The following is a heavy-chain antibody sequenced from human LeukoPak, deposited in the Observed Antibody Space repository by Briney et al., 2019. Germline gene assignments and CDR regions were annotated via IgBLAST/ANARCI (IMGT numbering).Heavy chain of an antibody. V-gene: IGHV4-4*07. D-gene: IGHD6-13*01. Sequence: SETLSLTCIVSGGSLSSYYWSWLRQPAGKGLEWIGRIYTSGSTNYNPSLKSRVTMSVDTSKNQFSLKLSSVTAADTAVYYCARDYSSSWYYYYYMDGWGKGTTVTVS. CDR2: IYTSGST. CDR1: GGSLSSYY. CDR3: ARDYSSSWYYYYYMDG. J-gene: IGHJ6*03.